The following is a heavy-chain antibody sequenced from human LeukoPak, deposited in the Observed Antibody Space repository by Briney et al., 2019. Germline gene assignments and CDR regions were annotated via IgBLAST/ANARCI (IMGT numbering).Heavy chain of an antibody. CDR1: GDSISSYS. CDR3: ARADVLRYFAEWGWFDP. CDR2: IYYSGSN. V-gene: IGHV4-59*12. Sequence: SETLSLTCNFSGDSISSYSWSWIRQPPGKGLEWIGHIYYSGSNHYNPFLKSRVTMSVDTSNNQFSLQLSFVTAADTAVYYCARADVLRYFAEWGWFDPWGQGTLVTVSS. D-gene: IGHD3-9*01. J-gene: IGHJ5*02.